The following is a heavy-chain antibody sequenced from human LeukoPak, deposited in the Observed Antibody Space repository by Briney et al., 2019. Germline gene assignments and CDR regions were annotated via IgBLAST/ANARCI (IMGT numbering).Heavy chain of an antibody. CDR1: GFAFRNYG. CDR2: ISYDGINT. V-gene: IGHV3-30*18. D-gene: IGHD3-10*01. Sequence: PGRSLRLSCVASGFAFRNYGMPWLRQAPGKGLEWVAVISYDGINTHYADSVKGRFTISKDNSKNTLYLQLNTLRPEDTAVYYCANDDARGFGEPSPYDYWGQGTRVIVSS. CDR3: ANDDARGFGEPSPYDY. J-gene: IGHJ4*02.